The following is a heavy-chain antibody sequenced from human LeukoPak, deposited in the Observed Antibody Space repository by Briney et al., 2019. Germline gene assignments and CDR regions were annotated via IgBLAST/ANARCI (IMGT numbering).Heavy chain of an antibody. CDR1: GFTFSTYS. Sequence: KPGGSLRLSCAASGFTFSTYSMNWVRQAPGKGLEWVSSIISSSSYIYYADSVKGRFTISRDNAKNSLYLQMNSPRAEDTAVYYCARDPQHCSGGSCYSFDYWGQGTLVTVSS. J-gene: IGHJ4*02. CDR3: ARDPQHCSGGSCYSFDY. V-gene: IGHV3-21*01. CDR2: IISSSSYI. D-gene: IGHD2-15*01.